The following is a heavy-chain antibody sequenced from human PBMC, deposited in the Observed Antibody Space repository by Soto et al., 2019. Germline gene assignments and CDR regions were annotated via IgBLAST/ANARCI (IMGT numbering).Heavy chain of an antibody. CDR3: ARSGGDYFFDY. CDR1: VGSFSSYA. J-gene: IGHJ4*02. CDR2: IIPIFGTA. Sequence: SVKVSCKASVGSFSSYAISWVRQAPGQGLEWMGGIIPIFGTANYAQKFQGRVTITADKSTSTAYMELSSLRSEDTAVYYCARSGGDYFFDYWGQGTLVTVSS. V-gene: IGHV1-69*06. D-gene: IGHD2-21*02.